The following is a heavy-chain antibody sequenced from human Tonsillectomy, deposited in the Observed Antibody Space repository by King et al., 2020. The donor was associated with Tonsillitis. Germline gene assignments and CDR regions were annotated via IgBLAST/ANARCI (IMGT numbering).Heavy chain of an antibody. V-gene: IGHV3-33*01. CDR1: GFTFNNYG. CDR3: ARDLGEAMDY. D-gene: IGHD3-16*01. CDR2: IWYDGSIK. Sequence: VQLVESGGGVVQPGWSLRLSCAASGFTFNNYGIHWVRQAPGKGLEWVAVIWYDGSIKYYADSVKGRFTISRDNSKNTVSLEMNSLRADDTAVYYCARDLGEAMDYWGQGALVTVSS. J-gene: IGHJ4*02.